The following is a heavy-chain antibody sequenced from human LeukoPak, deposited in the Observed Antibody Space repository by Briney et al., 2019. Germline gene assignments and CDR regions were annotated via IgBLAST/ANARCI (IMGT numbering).Heavy chain of an antibody. V-gene: IGHV3-21*01. CDR3: ARYGEISYYFDY. Sequence: GGSLRLSCAASGFTFSSYSMNWVRQAPGKGLEWVSSISSSSSYIYYADSVKCRFTISRDNAKNSLYLQMNSLRAEDTAVYYCARYGEISYYFDYWGQGTLVTVSS. D-gene: IGHD7-27*01. J-gene: IGHJ4*02. CDR2: ISSSSSYI. CDR1: GFTFSSYS.